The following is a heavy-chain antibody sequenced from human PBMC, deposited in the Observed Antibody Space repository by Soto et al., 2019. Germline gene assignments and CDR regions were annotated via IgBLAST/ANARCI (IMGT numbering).Heavy chain of an antibody. D-gene: IGHD2-8*02. Sequence: QLVQSGAEVKEPGASVKISCKASGFTFTSHWMHWVRQAPGQGLEWMGLINPNGDSTMYAQKFQGRVNVTRDTSTSTLYMELSSLRSEVTAVYFCARDNSRPQYWWFDPWGQGTLVTVSS. V-gene: IGHV1-46*01. CDR1: GFTFTSHW. J-gene: IGHJ5*02. CDR2: INPNGDST. CDR3: ARDNSRPQYWWFDP.